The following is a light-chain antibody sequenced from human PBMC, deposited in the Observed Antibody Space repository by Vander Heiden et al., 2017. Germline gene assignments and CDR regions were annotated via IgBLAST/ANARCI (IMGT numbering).Light chain of an antibody. Sequence: DIQMTQSPSTLSASVGDRVTITCRAGHSINSWLDWYQQNPGKATKLLIYKASSLESGVPSRFSGSGSGTEFTLTISSLQPDDFATYYCQRDYRYSSTFGQGTRVEIK. CDR2: KAS. CDR1: HSINSW. CDR3: QRDYRYSST. V-gene: IGKV1-5*03. J-gene: IGKJ1*01.